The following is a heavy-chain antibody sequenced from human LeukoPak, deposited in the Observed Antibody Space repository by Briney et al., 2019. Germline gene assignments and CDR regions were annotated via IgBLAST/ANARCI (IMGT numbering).Heavy chain of an antibody. CDR1: GFTFSSFS. CDR2: ISSTSSTI. J-gene: IGHJ6*03. V-gene: IGHV3-48*01. CDR3: ARVCRDGYNGYYYYYYYMDV. D-gene: IGHD5-24*01. Sequence: GGSLRLSCAASGFTFSSFSMNWVRQAPEKGLEWVSYISSTSSTIYYADSVKGRFTISRDNAKNSLYLQMNSLRAEDTAVYYCARVCRDGYNGYYYYYYYMDVWGKGTTVTVSS.